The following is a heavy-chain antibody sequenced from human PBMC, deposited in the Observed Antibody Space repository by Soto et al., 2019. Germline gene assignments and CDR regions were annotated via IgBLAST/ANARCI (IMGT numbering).Heavy chain of an antibody. CDR1: GYTFTRND. Sequence: APVQGSCKTSGYTFTRNDINWVLQARGQGLEWMGWMNPDSGSTDYAQKSQGRGTLTRDTSINTVFMEVSSLRSDDTPVYRRPRGSSSRYQLQRSSFDYWGQGTPPTVS. D-gene: IGHD2-2*01. CDR3: PRGSSSRYQLQRSSFDY. V-gene: IGHV1-8*01. CDR2: MNPDSGST. J-gene: IGHJ4*02.